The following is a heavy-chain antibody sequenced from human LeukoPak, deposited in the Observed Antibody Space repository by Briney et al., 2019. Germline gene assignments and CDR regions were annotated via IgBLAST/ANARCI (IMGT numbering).Heavy chain of an antibody. V-gene: IGHV1-18*01. CDR1: GYTFTSYG. CDR2: ISAYNGNT. D-gene: IGHD3-3*01. J-gene: IGHJ6*03. CDR3: ARNVASYDFWSGTTLPTYYMDV. Sequence: ASVKVSCKASGYTFTSYGIRWVPQAPGQGLEWMGWISAYNGNTKYAQKLQGRVTMSTDTSTRTAYMELRRMRSDVTAVYYCARNVASYDFWSGTTLPTYYMDVWGKGTTVTVSS.